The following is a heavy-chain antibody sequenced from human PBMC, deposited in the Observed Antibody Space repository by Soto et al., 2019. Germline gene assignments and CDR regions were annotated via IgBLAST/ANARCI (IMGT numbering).Heavy chain of an antibody. CDR3: ARDPGGYYTRPGWFYP. D-gene: IGHD3-3*01. J-gene: IGHJ5*02. V-gene: IGHV1-69*13. Sequence: SVKVSCKASGGTFSSYSISWVRQAPGQGLEWMGGIIPIFGTANYAQKFQGRVTITADESTSTAYMELSSLRSEDTAVYYCARDPGGYYTRPGWFYPWGQGTLVTVSS. CDR2: IIPIFGTA. CDR1: GGTFSSYS.